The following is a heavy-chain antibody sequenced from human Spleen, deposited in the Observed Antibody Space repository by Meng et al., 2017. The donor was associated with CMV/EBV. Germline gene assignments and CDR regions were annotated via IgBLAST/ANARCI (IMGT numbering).Heavy chain of an antibody. CDR1: GFTFTSYS. D-gene: IGHD6-19*01. CDR2: ITSRSTK. Sequence: GESLKISCAASGFTFTSYSMNWVRQAPGKGLEWVSSITSRSTKYYADSVKGRFTISRDNSKNTLYLQMNSLRAEDTAVYYCAKSSSGWAVWDAFDIWGQGTMVTVSS. V-gene: IGHV3-48*01. CDR3: AKSSSGWAVWDAFDI. J-gene: IGHJ3*02.